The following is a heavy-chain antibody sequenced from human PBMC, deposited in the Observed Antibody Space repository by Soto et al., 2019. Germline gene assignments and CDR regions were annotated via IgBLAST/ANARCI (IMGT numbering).Heavy chain of an antibody. CDR3: AHDTSGWRWLPDV. D-gene: IGHD2-21*01. Sequence: SGPTLVNPTQTLTLTCSFSGFSLSTSGVGVGWIRQPPGKAPEWLGISYRNDDKRYSPSLKTRVTITKDTSRNQVVLILTSVEADDTATYYCAHDTSGWRWLPDVWGQGTTVTVSS. CDR2: SYRNDDK. CDR1: GFSLSTSGVG. V-gene: IGHV2-5*01. J-gene: IGHJ6*02.